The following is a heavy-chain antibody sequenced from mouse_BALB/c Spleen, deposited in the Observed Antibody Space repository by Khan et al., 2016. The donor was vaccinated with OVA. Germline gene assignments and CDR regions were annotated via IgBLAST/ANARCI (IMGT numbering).Heavy chain of an antibody. Sequence: VQLQQSGSVLVRPGASVKLSCKASGYTFTSSWMHWAKQRPGQGLEWIGEIHPNSGNTNYNEKFKGKATLTVDTSSSTAYVDLSSLTSEDSAVYDCARWLLRGDAMDYWGQGTSVTVSS. CDR2: IHPNSGNT. D-gene: IGHD2-3*01. V-gene: IGHV1S130*01. CDR3: ARWLLRGDAMDY. CDR1: GYTFTSSW. J-gene: IGHJ4*01.